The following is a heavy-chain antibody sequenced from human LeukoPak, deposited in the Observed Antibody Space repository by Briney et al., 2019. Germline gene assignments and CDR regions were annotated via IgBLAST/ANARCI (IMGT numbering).Heavy chain of an antibody. Sequence: PGGSLRLSCAASGFTFSSYVMHWVRQAPGKGLEWVAVISYDGSNKYYADSVKGRFTISRDNSKNTLYLQMNSLRAEDTAVYYCAKDVAGTFGESALDYWGQGTLVTVSS. CDR2: ISYDGSNK. CDR1: GFTFSSYV. CDR3: AKDVAGTFGESALDY. V-gene: IGHV3-30*18. D-gene: IGHD3-10*01. J-gene: IGHJ4*02.